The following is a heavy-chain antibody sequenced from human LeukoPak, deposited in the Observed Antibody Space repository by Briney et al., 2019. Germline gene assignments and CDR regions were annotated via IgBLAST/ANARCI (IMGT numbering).Heavy chain of an antibody. CDR3: ARGGSKYYYGSGSYLYYGMDV. D-gene: IGHD3-10*01. CDR1: GFTFSSYA. V-gene: IGHV3-30-3*01. Sequence: GGSLRLSCAASGFTFSSYAMHWVRQAPGKGLEWVAVISYDGSNKYYADSVKGRFTISRDNSKNTLYLQMNSLRAEDTAVYYCARGGSKYYYGSGSYLYYGMDVWGQGTTVTVSS. CDR2: ISYDGSNK. J-gene: IGHJ6*02.